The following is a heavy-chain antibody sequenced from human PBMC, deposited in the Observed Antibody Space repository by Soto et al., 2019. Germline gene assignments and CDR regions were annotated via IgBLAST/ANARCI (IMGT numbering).Heavy chain of an antibody. CDR1: GYTFTAYY. CDR3: ASGGGRGYNELDP. Sequence: QVQLVQSGAEVKKPGASVKVSCKASGYTFTAYYMHWVRQAPGQGLEWMGWINPNSGGTYHAQNFQGRVTMTRETSTTTAYMELASLRSDDTAVYYCASGGGRGYNELDPWGHGTLVIVSS. V-gene: IGHV1-2*02. D-gene: IGHD5-12*01. J-gene: IGHJ5*02. CDR2: INPNSGGT.